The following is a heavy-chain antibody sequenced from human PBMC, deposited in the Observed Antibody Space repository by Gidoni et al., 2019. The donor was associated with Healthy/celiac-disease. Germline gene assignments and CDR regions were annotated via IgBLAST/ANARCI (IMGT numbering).Heavy chain of an antibody. V-gene: IGHV3-48*01. D-gene: IGHD2-15*01. CDR3: ARVGYCSGGSCYSGPLYGMDV. CDR2: ISSSSSTI. J-gene: IGHJ6*02. Sequence: EVQLVESGGGLVQPGGSLRLSCAASGFTFSSYSLNWVRQAPGKGLDWVSYISSSSSTIYYADSVKGRFTISRDNAKNSLYLQMNSLRAEDTAVYYCARVGYCSGGSCYSGPLYGMDVWGQGTTVTVSS. CDR1: GFTFSSYS.